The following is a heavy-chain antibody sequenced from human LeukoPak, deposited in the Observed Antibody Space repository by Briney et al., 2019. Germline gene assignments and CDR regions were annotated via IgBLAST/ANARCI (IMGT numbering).Heavy chain of an antibody. CDR2: IYYSGST. CDR3: ARGGSYHDFDY. J-gene: IGHJ4*02. D-gene: IGHD1-26*01. V-gene: IGHV4-59*01. Sequence: SETLSLTCTVSGGSISSYYWSWIRQPPGKGLEWIGYIYYSGSTNYNPSLKSRVTISVDTSKNQFSLKLSSVTAADTAVYYCARGGSYHDFDYWGQGTLVTVSS. CDR1: GGSISSYY.